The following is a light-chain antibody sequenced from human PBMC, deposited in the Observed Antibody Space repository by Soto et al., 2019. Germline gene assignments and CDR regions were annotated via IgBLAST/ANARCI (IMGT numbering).Light chain of an antibody. Sequence: QSALTQPRSVSGSPGQSVTISCTGTSSDIGSYNYVSWYQQHPGKVPKLMIYDVSKRPSGVPDRFSGSKSGNTASLTISGLQTEDEAAYYCCTYAGSYLWVFGGGTKLTVL. CDR2: DVS. CDR3: CTYAGSYLWV. V-gene: IGLV2-11*01. J-gene: IGLJ3*02. CDR1: SSDIGSYNY.